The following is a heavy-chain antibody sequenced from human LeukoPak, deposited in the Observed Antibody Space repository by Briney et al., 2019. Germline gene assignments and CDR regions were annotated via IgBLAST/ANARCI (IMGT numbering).Heavy chain of an antibody. CDR3: ARQGFVLLGVDP. J-gene: IGHJ5*02. Sequence: GASVKVSCKASGYTFTGYYMHWVRQAPGQGLEWMGWINPNSGGTNYAQKLQGRVTMTTDTSTSTAYMELRSLRSDDTAVYYCARQGFVLLGVDPWGQGTLVTVSS. CDR2: INPNSGGT. V-gene: IGHV1-2*02. D-gene: IGHD7-27*01. CDR1: GYTFTGYY.